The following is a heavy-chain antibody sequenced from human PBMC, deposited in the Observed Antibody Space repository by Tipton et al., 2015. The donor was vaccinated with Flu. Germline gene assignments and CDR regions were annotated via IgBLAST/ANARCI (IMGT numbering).Heavy chain of an antibody. J-gene: IGHJ1*01. Sequence: SLRLSCVASGLTFSSYWMTWVRQAPGKGLEWVANIKQDGSVKYYVDSVKGRFTISRDNTKNSLYLQMNSLRAEDTALYYCAREIGGGSCYWGQGTLVTVSS. CDR1: GLTFSSYW. CDR3: AREIGGGSCY. D-gene: IGHD1-26*01. V-gene: IGHV3-7*01. CDR2: IKQDGSVK.